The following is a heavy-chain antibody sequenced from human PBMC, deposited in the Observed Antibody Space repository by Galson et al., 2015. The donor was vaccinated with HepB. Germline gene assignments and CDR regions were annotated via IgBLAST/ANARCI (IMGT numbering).Heavy chain of an antibody. V-gene: IGHV3-23*01. CDR3: AKTSYCSSTSCSSFDP. J-gene: IGHJ5*02. D-gene: IGHD2-2*01. CDR2: ISGSGGTT. CDR1: GFTFISYA. Sequence: SLRLSCAASGFTFISYAMSWVRQAPGKGLEWVSIISGSGGTTYYADSVKGRFTISRDNSKNTLYLQMNSLRAEDTAVYYCAKTSYCSSTSCSSFDPWGQGTLVTASS.